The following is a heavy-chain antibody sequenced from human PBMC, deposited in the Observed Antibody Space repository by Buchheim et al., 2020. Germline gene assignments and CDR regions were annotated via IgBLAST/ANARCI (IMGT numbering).Heavy chain of an antibody. V-gene: IGHV4-34*01. Sequence: QVQLRQWGAGLLKPSETLSLTCAVYGGSFSGYYWSWIRQAPGKGLEWIGEINQSGSTNYNPSLKSRVTISVDTSKNQFSLKVSSVTAVDTAVYYCAREEDGPFDPWGQGTL. D-gene: IGHD5-24*01. J-gene: IGHJ5*02. CDR1: GGSFSGYY. CDR2: INQSGST. CDR3: AREEDGPFDP.